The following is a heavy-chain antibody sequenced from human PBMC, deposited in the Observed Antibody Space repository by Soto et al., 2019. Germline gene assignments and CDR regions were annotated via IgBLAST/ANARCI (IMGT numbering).Heavy chain of an antibody. J-gene: IGHJ4*02. Sequence: QVQLVQSGPEMMQPGASVKISCKPSGYASVSYAMHWVRQVHGQVYEWLGWINAGVDGTMYSGRFKGXXKITRDTSANTVYLELNALTSEDTAVYYCAREVPGITSFDYWGQGTLVIVSS. CDR1: GYASVSYA. D-gene: IGHD3-10*01. CDR2: INAGVDGT. CDR3: AREVPGITSFDY. V-gene: IGHV1-3*01.